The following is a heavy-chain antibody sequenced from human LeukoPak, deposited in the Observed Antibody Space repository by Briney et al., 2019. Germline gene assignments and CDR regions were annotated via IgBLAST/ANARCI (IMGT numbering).Heavy chain of an antibody. D-gene: IGHD4-17*01. CDR2: ISGGNFYT. Sequence: GESLKISCKASVYTFSNYWIGWVRQKPGKGLEWMGIISGGNFYTRYSPSLQGQVTISVDKSTNTAYLQWSSLKASDTAMYYCARSRYGDYDYWGQGTLVTVSS. CDR1: VYTFSNYW. V-gene: IGHV5-51*01. CDR3: ARSRYGDYDY. J-gene: IGHJ4*02.